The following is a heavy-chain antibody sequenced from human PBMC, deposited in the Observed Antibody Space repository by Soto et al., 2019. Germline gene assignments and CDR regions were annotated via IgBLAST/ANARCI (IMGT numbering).Heavy chain of an antibody. CDR2: IYYSGST. D-gene: IGHD1-26*01. CDR3: ARHMGSFSPFDY. V-gene: IGHV4-39*01. Sequence: KPSETLSLTCTVSGGSISSSSYYWGWIRQPPGKGLEWIGSIYYSGSTYYNPSLKSRVTISVDTSKNQFSLKLSSVTAADTAVYYCARHMGSFSPFDYWGQGTLVTVSS. J-gene: IGHJ4*02. CDR1: GGSISSSSYY.